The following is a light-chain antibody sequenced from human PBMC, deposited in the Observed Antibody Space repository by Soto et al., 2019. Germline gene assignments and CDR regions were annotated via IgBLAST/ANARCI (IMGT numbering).Light chain of an antibody. CDR2: GAA. Sequence: EIVMTQSPATLSVSPGGRATLSCRASQNVSRNLAWYQQKPGQAPRLLIYGAATRATGIPARFSGSGSGTEFTLSISSLLSEDFSVYYCRQYNNWPLTFGGGTTVEIK. CDR1: QNVSRN. J-gene: IGKJ4*01. CDR3: RQYNNWPLT. V-gene: IGKV3-15*01.